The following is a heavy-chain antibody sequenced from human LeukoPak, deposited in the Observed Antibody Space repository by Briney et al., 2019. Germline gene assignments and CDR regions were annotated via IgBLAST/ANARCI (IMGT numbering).Heavy chain of an antibody. V-gene: IGHV4-34*01. CDR3: ARDESPEYYDFWSGYYRYWYFDL. Sequence: SETLSLTCAVYGGSFSGYYWSWIRQPPGKGPEWIGEINHSGSTNYNPSLKSRVTISVDTSKNQFSLKLSSVTAADTAVYYCARDESPEYYDFWSGYYRYWYFDLWGRGTLVTVSS. J-gene: IGHJ2*01. D-gene: IGHD3-3*01. CDR2: INHSGST. CDR1: GGSFSGYY.